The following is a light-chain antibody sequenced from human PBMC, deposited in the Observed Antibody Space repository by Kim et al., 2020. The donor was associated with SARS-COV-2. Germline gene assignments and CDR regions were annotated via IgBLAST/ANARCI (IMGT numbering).Light chain of an antibody. CDR3: QQYNNWPLT. CDR1: QSVSSN. Sequence: VSPGERATLSCRASQSVSSNLAWYQQKPGQPPRLLIYGASTRATGFPAGFSGSGSGTEFTLTISSLQSEDFAVYYCQQYNNWPLTFGGGTKVDIK. CDR2: GAS. V-gene: IGKV3-15*01. J-gene: IGKJ4*01.